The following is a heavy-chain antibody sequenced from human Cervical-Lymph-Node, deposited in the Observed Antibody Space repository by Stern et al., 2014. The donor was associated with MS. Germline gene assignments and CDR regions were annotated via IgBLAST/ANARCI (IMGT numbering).Heavy chain of an antibody. CDR2: IIPIFATT. CDR3: AREGIPGAGGTFDN. V-gene: IGHV1-69*01. CDR1: GGTFSSYT. Sequence: QLQLQESGAEVKKPGSSVKVSCNVSGGTFSSYTLNWVRQAPGQGLEWMGGIIPIFATTNYPQRFQGKVTITADGSTSTTYLEVSSLTSEDTAVYYCAREGIPGAGGTFDNWGQGTLVIVSS. J-gene: IGHJ4*02. D-gene: IGHD1-26*01.